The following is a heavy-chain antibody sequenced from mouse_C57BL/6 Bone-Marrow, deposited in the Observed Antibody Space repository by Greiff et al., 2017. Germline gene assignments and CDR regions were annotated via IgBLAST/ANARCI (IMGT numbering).Heavy chain of an antibody. CDR2: IYTGSGTN. V-gene: IGHV1-66*01. Sequence: VQLQQSGPELVKPGASLKISCTASGYSFTSYYIHWVQQTPGQGLEWIGWIYTGSGTNKYNDTFKGKATLSADTSSSSAYLLLSSLTSGDDAVYYCSPGGTTTGAYWGQGTLVTVSA. J-gene: IGHJ3*01. CDR1: GYSFTSYY. D-gene: IGHD1-1*01. CDR3: SPGGTTTGAY.